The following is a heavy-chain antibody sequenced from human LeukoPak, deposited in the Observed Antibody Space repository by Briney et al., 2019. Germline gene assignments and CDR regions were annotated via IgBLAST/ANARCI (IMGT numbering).Heavy chain of an antibody. J-gene: IGHJ6*03. Sequence: SVKVSCKASGGTFSSYAISWVRQAPGQGLEWMGRIIPILGIANYAQKFQGRVTITADKSTSTAYMELSSLRSEDTAVYYCARDLGAPTGTTDYYYYYMDVWGKGTTVTVSS. CDR1: GGTFSSYA. V-gene: IGHV1-69*04. CDR2: IIPILGIA. D-gene: IGHD1-1*01. CDR3: ARDLGAPTGTTDYYYYYMDV.